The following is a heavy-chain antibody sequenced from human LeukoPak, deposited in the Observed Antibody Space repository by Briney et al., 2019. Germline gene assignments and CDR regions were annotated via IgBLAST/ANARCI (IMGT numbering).Heavy chain of an antibody. CDR3: ATGVLRDFWSKHYYYGMDV. D-gene: IGHD3-3*01. J-gene: IGHJ6*02. CDR1: GHTLTELS. Sequence: ASVKVSCKVSGHTLTELSMHWVRQAPGKGLEWMGGFDPEDGETIYAQKFQGRVTMTEDTSTDTAYTELSSLRSEDTAVYYCATGVLRDFWSKHYYYGMDVWGQGTTVTVSS. V-gene: IGHV1-24*01. CDR2: FDPEDGET.